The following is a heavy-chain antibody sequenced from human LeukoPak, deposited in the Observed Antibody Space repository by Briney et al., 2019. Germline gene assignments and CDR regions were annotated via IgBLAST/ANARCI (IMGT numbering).Heavy chain of an antibody. CDR2: FDPEDGET. J-gene: IGHJ6*03. CDR3: ARRVETYGDIGGLYYYYYMDV. D-gene: IGHD4-17*01. Sequence: ASVKVSCKVSGYTLTELSMHWVRQAPGKGLEWMGGFDPEDGETIYAQKFQGRVTMTEDTSTDTAYMELSSLRSEDTAVYYCARRVETYGDIGGLYYYYYMDVWGKGTTVTISS. CDR1: GYTLTELS. V-gene: IGHV1-24*01.